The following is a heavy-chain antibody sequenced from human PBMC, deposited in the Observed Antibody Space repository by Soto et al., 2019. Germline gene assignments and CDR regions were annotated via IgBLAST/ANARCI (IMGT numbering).Heavy chain of an antibody. D-gene: IGHD2-15*01. Sequence: GGSLRLSCAASGFTFSSYGMHWVRQAPGKGLEWVAVIWYDGSNKYYADSVKGRFTISRDNSKNTLYLQMSSLRAEDTAVYYCARDHAYCSGGSCYSNYYGMDVWGQGTTVTVSS. CDR1: GFTFSSYG. V-gene: IGHV3-33*01. CDR3: ARDHAYCSGGSCYSNYYGMDV. CDR2: IWYDGSNK. J-gene: IGHJ6*02.